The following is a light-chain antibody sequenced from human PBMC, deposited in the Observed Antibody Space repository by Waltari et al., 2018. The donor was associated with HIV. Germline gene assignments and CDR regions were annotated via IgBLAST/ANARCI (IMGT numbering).Light chain of an antibody. Sequence: QSALTQPRSVSGSPGQSVTISCTGTSSDVGGYYYVSWYQQHPGKAHKLMIWDVTKRPSGVPDRFSGSRSGNMASLTISGLQADDEADYYCCSYAGTFTWVFGGGTRLTVL. CDR2: DVT. CDR3: CSYAGTFTWV. CDR1: SSDVGGYYY. V-gene: IGLV2-11*01. J-gene: IGLJ3*02.